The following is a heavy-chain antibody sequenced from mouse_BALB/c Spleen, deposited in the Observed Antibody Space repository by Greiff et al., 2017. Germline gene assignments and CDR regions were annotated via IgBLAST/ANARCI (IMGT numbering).Heavy chain of an antibody. CDR1: GFTFSSYA. CDR2: ISSGGST. J-gene: IGHJ3*01. Sequence: EVMLVESGGGLVKPGGSLKLSCAASGFTFSSYAMSWVRQTPEKRLEWVASISSGGSTYYPDSVKGRFTISRDNARNILYLQMSSLRSEDTAMYYCARGMINAWFAYWGQGALVTVSA. CDR3: ARGMINAWFAY. V-gene: IGHV5-6-5*01. D-gene: IGHD2-4*01.